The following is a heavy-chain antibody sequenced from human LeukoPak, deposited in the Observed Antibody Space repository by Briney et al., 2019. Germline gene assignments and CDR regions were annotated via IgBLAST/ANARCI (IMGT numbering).Heavy chain of an antibody. J-gene: IGHJ6*02. CDR1: GGTFSSCA. D-gene: IGHD4-17*01. V-gene: IGHV1-69*04. CDR3: ATINTVTSRGWSDV. Sequence: GASVKVSCKASGGTFSSCAISWVRQAPGQGLEWMGRIIPILGIANYAQKFQGRVTITADKSTSTAYMELSSLRSEDTAVYYCATINTVTSRGWSDVWGQGTTVTVSS. CDR2: IIPILGIA.